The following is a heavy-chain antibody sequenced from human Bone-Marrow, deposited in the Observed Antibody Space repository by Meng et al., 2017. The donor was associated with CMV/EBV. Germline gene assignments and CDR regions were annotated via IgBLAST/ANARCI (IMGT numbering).Heavy chain of an antibody. CDR1: GYTFTSYD. V-gene: IGHV1-8*01. Sequence: ASVKVSCKASGYTFTSYDINWVRQATGQGLEWMGWMNPNSGNTGYAQKFQGRVTMTRDTSTSTVYMELSRLRSDDTAVYYCARGQLWSGSGDIGYWGQGTLVTVSS. CDR3: ARGQLWSGSGDIGY. CDR2: MNPNSGNT. J-gene: IGHJ4*02. D-gene: IGHD3-3*01.